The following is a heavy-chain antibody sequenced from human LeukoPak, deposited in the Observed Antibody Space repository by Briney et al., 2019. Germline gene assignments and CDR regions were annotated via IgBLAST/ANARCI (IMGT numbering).Heavy chain of an antibody. D-gene: IGHD2-21*01. Sequence: GGSLRLSCAASGFTVSSYWIDWVRQARGKGLVWVSRINSDGSSTSYADSVKGRFTISRDNAKNTLYLQMNSLRAEDTAVYYCAREKVIGNYWGQGTLVTVSS. CDR1: GFTVSSYW. CDR2: INSDGSST. J-gene: IGHJ4*02. V-gene: IGHV3-74*01. CDR3: AREKVIGNY.